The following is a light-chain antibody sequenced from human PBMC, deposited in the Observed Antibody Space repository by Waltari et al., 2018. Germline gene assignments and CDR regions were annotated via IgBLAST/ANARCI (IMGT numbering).Light chain of an antibody. CDR1: QSVSSH. CDR2: GAS. V-gene: IGKV3-20*01. J-gene: IGKJ3*01. CDR3: QKYSRSPFT. Sequence: VILTPSPATLSLSPGERATLSCRASQSVSSHVAWYQQKPGQVPRLLIYGASTRATGIPDRFSGSGSGTEFTLTISSLEPEDFAVYYCQKYSRSPFTFGPGTKLDIK.